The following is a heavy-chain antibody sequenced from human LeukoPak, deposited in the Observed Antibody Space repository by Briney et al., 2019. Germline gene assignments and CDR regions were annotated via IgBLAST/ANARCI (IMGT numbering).Heavy chain of an antibody. J-gene: IGHJ5*02. Sequence: GGSLRLSCEASGFTISGSWMHWVRQVPGKGLVWVARNNYDGTITIYADSMKGRFTVSRANGKKTVYLHMTTLRAEDTAVYYCAKSDWFDAWGQGTLVTVSS. CDR2: NNYDGTIT. V-gene: IGHV3-74*01. CDR1: GFTISGSW. CDR3: AKSDWFDA.